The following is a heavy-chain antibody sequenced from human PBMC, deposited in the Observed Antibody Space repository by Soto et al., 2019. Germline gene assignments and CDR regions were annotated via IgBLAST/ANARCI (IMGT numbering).Heavy chain of an antibody. V-gene: IGHV4-34*01. CDR1: GGSFSGYY. D-gene: IGHD4-4*01. Sequence: TLALTCAVYGGSFSGYYWSWIRQPPGKGLEWIGEINHSGSTNYNPSLKSRVTISVDTSKNQFSLKLSSVTAADTAVYYCARGGATVTTDYFDYWGQGTLVTVSS. CDR3: ARGGATVTTDYFDY. CDR2: INHSGST. J-gene: IGHJ4*02.